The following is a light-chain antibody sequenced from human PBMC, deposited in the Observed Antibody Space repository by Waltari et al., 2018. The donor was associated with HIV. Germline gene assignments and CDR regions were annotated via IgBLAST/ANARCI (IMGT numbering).Light chain of an antibody. J-gene: IGLJ1*01. CDR2: DVT. V-gene: IGLV2-11*01. CDR3: FSYGGSLHV. CDR1: SSGVPSNNP. Sequence: QSALTQPRSVSGSPGQSVTISCSGASSGVPSNNPVSWYQHHPGKAPKLIIYDVTKGPSGVPDRFSGSKSGNTASLTISGLQAEDEADYYCFSYGGSLHVFGTGTEVTVL.